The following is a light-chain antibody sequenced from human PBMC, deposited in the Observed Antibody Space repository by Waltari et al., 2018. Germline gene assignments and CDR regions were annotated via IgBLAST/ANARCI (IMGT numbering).Light chain of an antibody. Sequence: EIVLTQSPAPLSLSPGERATLSCRASQSVSSYLAWYQQTPGQAPRLLIYDASNRATGIPARFSGSGSGTDFTLTISSLEPEDFAVYYCQQRSNWPPLTFGQGTKLEIK. J-gene: IGKJ2*01. CDR1: QSVSSY. CDR2: DAS. CDR3: QQRSNWPPLT. V-gene: IGKV3-11*01.